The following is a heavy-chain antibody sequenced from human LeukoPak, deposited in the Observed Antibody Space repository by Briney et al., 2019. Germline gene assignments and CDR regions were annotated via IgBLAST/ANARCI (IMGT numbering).Heavy chain of an antibody. D-gene: IGHD6-13*01. J-gene: IGHJ4*02. Sequence: SMKVSCKASGGTFSSYAISWVRQAPGQGLEWMGGIIPIFGTANYAQKFQGRVTITTDESTSTAYMELSSLRSEDTAVYYCARPRYSSSWVPFDYWGQGTLVTVSS. CDR3: ARPRYSSSWVPFDY. CDR2: IIPIFGTA. V-gene: IGHV1-69*05. CDR1: GGTFSSYA.